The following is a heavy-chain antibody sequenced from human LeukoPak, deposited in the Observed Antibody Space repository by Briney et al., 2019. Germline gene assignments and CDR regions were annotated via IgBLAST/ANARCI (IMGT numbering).Heavy chain of an antibody. J-gene: IGHJ4*02. V-gene: IGHV4-34*01. CDR2: INHSGST. CDR3: ARGHLNGTSCDFDY. CDR1: GGSFSGYY. Sequence: SETLSLTCAVSGGSFSGYYWSWIRQPPGKGLEWIGEINHSGSTNYNPSLKRRSTISVDSSKNQSPLKLSSVTAADTAVYYCARGHLNGTSCDFDYWGQGTLVTVSS. D-gene: IGHD2-2*01.